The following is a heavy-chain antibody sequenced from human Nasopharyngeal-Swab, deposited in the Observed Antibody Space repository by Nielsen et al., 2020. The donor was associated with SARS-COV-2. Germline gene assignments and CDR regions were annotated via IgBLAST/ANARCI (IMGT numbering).Heavy chain of an antibody. V-gene: IGHV3-30-3*01. CDR1: GFTFSSYA. CDR3: ASDRDIVHRGSPGLYFDY. D-gene: IGHD2-8*01. J-gene: IGHJ4*02. CDR2: ISYDGSNK. Sequence: GESLKISCAASGFTFSSYAMHWVRQAPGKGLEWVAVISYDGSNKYYADSVKGRFTISRDNSKNTLYLQMNSLRAEDTAVYYCASDRDIVHRGSPGLYFDYWGQGTLVTVS.